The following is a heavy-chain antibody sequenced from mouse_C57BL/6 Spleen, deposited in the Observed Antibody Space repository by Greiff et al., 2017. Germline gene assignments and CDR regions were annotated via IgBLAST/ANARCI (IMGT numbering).Heavy chain of an antibody. CDR3: ARSGYGSSYYY. CDR2: INPSNGGT. V-gene: IGHV1-53*01. Sequence: QVQLQQPGPELVKPGASVKLSCKASGYTFTSSWMHWVKQRLGQGLEWIGNINPSNGGTNYNEKFKSKAPLTVDQSSSSAYMQLSSLTSEDSAVYYCARSGYGSSYYYWGQGTTLTVAS. J-gene: IGHJ2*01. CDR1: GYTFTSSW. D-gene: IGHD1-1*01.